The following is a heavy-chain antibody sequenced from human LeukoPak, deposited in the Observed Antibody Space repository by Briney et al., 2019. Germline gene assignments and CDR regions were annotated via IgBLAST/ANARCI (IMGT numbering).Heavy chain of an antibody. CDR2: INPSGGST. D-gene: IGHD2-21*02. CDR3: ARDGGMINPQSVVSVGNAFDI. Sequence: GASVKVSCKASGYTFTSYYMHWVRQAPGQGLEWMGIINPSGGSTSYAQKVQGRVTMTRDTSTSTVYMELSSLRSEDTAVYYCARDGGMINPQSVVSVGNAFDIWGQGTMVTVSS. J-gene: IGHJ3*02. CDR1: GYTFTSYY. V-gene: IGHV1-46*01.